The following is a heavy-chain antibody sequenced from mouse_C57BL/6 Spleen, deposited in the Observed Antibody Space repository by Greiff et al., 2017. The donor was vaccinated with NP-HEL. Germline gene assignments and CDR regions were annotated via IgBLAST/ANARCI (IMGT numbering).Heavy chain of an antibody. D-gene: IGHD2-4*01. CDR2: INPNNGGT. CDR1: GYTFTDYY. CDR3: ARFDYDGYYCDY. J-gene: IGHJ2*01. Sequence: EVKLQQSGPELVKPGASVKISCKASGYTFTDYYMNWVKQSHGKSLEWIGDINPNNGGTSYNQKFKGKATLTVDKSSSTAYMELRSLTSEDSAVYYCARFDYDGYYCDYWGQGTTLTVSS. V-gene: IGHV1-26*01.